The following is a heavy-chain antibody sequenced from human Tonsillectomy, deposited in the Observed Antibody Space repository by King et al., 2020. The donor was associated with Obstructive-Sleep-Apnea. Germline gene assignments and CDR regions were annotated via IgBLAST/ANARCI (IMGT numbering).Heavy chain of an antibody. Sequence: VQLVESGGEVKKPGASVRVSCKASGYNFKTYGLSWVRQAPGQGLEWMGWISGHNGDTNYAQRLRGRVVMTADTTTGPAYMELSSLTPDDTAGYYCARDLFYYNSGTSYEDTFDIWGQGTMVTVSS. CDR1: GYNFKTYG. CDR2: ISGHNGDT. CDR3: ARDLFYYNSGTSYEDTFDI. V-gene: IGHV1-18*01. D-gene: IGHD3-10*01. J-gene: IGHJ3*02.